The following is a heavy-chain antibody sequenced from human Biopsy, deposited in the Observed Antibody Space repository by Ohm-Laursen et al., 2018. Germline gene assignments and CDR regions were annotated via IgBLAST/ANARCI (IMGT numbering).Heavy chain of an antibody. Sequence: ASVKVSCKASGFSFTGYYMHWVRQAPGQGLEWMGMINPSGSTTSYPQIFQGRITMTRDTSKSTVYMELSSLRSADTAVYFRARNTGWYGDLYYFDYWGQGTLVTVSS. V-gene: IGHV1-46*01. CDR1: GFSFTGYY. CDR3: ARNTGWYGDLYYFDY. J-gene: IGHJ4*02. CDR2: INPSGSTT. D-gene: IGHD6-19*01.